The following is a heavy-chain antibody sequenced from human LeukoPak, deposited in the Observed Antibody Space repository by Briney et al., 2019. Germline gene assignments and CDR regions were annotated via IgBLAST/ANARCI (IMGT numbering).Heavy chain of an antibody. V-gene: IGHV4-4*07. CDR1: GGSISSYY. D-gene: IGHD3-22*01. CDR2: IYTSGST. CDR3: ARDLGYYDSSGYYP. J-gene: IGHJ5*02. Sequence: PSETLSLTCTVSGGSISSYYWSWIRQPAGKGLEWIGRIYTSGSTNYNPSLKSRVTTSVDTSKNQFSLKLSSVTAADTAVYYCARDLGYYDSSGYYPWGQGTLVTVSS.